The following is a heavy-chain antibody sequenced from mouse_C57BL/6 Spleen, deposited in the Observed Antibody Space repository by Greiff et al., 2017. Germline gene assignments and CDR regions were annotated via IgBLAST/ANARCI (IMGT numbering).Heavy chain of an antibody. V-gene: IGHV1-81*01. J-gene: IGHJ1*03. D-gene: IGHD1-1*01. Sequence: VQLQQSGAELARPGASVKLSCKASGYTFTSYGISWVKQRTGQGLEWIGEIYPRSGNTYYNEKFKGKATLTADKSSSTAYMELRSLTSEDSAVYFCASYYYGSSLYWYCDVWGTGTTVTVSS. CDR1: GYTFTSYG. CDR3: ASYYYGSSLYWYCDV. CDR2: IYPRSGNT.